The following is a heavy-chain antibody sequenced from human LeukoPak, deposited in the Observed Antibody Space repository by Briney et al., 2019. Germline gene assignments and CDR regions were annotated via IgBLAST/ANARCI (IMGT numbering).Heavy chain of an antibody. V-gene: IGHV3-21*01. CDR2: VSSSSSYI. CDR1: GFTFSSYA. D-gene: IGHD1-26*01. Sequence: GGSLRLSCAASGFTFSSYAMSWVRQAPGKGLEWVSSVSSSSSYIYYADSVKGRFTISRDNAKNPLYLQMNSLRAEDTAVYYCASSGSYGDDAFDIWGQGTMVTVSS. J-gene: IGHJ3*02. CDR3: ASSGSYGDDAFDI.